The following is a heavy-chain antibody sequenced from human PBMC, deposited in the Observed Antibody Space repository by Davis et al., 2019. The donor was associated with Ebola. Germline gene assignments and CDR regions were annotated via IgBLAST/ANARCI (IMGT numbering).Heavy chain of an antibody. Sequence: GGSLRLSCAASGFTFSSYTMNWVRQTPGKVPEWVSSITGSSSSIYYADSVKGRFTVSRENAKNSLYLQMNSLRAEDTAVYYCVRDPALVVTGGGWFFGLWGRGTLVTVSS. J-gene: IGHJ2*01. V-gene: IGHV3-21*01. CDR1: GFTFSSYT. CDR3: VRDPALVVTGGGWFFGL. CDR2: ITGSSSSI. D-gene: IGHD2-21*02.